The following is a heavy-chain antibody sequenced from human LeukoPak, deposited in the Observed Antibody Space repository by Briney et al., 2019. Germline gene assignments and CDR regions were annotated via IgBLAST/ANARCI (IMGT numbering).Heavy chain of an antibody. CDR3: AKRGIVIRGILVIGYHQEAYHYDY. V-gene: IGHV3-23*01. J-gene: IGHJ4*02. CDR1: GISLSNYA. Sequence: GGSLRLSCVVSGISLSNYAMTWVRQAPGKGLEWVSYISERGGSKTYAESVKGRFTISRDTSLNTLYLKMTSLRAEDTAVYFCAKRGIVIRGILVIGYHQEAYHYDYWGQGVLVTVSS. CDR2: ISERGGSK. D-gene: IGHD3-10*01.